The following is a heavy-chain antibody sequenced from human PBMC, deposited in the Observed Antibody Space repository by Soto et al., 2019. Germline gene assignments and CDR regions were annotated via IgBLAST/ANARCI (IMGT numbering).Heavy chain of an antibody. CDR2: ISGSGGNT. J-gene: IGHJ4*02. V-gene: IGHV3-23*01. D-gene: IGHD6-19*01. CDR1: GFTFSSYA. Sequence: EVQLLESGGGLVQPGGSLRLSCAASGFTFSSYAMSWVRQAPGKGLEWVSGISGSGGNTYYADSVKGRFTISRDNSKSTLYLQMNSLRAEDTAVYYCAKGGQWLVQGLDYWGQGTLVTVSS. CDR3: AKGGQWLVQGLDY.